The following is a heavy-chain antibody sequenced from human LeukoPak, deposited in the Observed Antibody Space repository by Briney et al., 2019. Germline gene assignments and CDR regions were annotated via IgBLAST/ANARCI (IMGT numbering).Heavy chain of an antibody. CDR1: GLTFGTYD. CDR2: IGIAGDT. CDR3: ARGTRTGENWFDP. D-gene: IGHD7-27*01. J-gene: IGHJ5*02. Sequence: PGGSLRLSCAASGLTFGTYDMHWVRQATGKGLEWVSSIGIAGDTYYPGSVKGRFTISRENAKNSLYLQMNSLRAGDTAVYCCARGTRTGENWFDPWGQGTLVTVSS. V-gene: IGHV3-13*04.